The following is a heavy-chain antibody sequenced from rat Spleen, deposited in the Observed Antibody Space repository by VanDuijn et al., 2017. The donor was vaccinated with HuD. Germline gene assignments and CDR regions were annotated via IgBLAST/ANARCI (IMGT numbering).Heavy chain of an antibody. D-gene: IGHD1-4*01. J-gene: IGHJ2*01. CDR2: RRYDGGST. V-gene: IGHV5-29*01. Sequence: EVKLVESGGGLVQPGRSLKLSCAASGFTFDDYGMAWVRRAPKSGLEWVANRRYDGGSTYYRDSVKGRFTISIDNAKSTLYLQMDSLRSKDTATYYCVTHRAGYNAFDYWGQGVMVTVSS. CDR3: VTHRAGYNAFDY. CDR1: GFTFDDYG.